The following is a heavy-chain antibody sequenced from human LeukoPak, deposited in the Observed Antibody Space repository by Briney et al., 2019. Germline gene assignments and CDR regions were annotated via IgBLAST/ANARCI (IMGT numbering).Heavy chain of an antibody. J-gene: IGHJ4*02. V-gene: IGHV1-46*01. CDR2: INPSGGST. Sequence: ASVKVPCKASGYTFTSYYMHWVRQAPGQGLDWMGIINPSGGSTSYAQKFQGKVTMTRDTSTSTVYMELSSLRSEDTAVYYCARDGELPGTPRYWGQGTLVTVSS. CDR3: ARDGELPGTPRY. CDR1: GYTFTSYY. D-gene: IGHD1-14*01.